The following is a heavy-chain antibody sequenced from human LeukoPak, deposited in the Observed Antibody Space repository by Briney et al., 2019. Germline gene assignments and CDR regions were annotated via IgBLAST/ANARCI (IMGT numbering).Heavy chain of an antibody. Sequence: GGSLRLSCSASAFTFSYYYMSWIRQAPGKGLEGVSYINSSGSTIYYADSVKGRFTISRDNAKNSLYLQMNSLRAEDPAVYYCERVSWGYYDSSGYYYLDYWGQGTLVTVSS. CDR3: ERVSWGYYDSSGYYYLDY. D-gene: IGHD3-22*01. J-gene: IGHJ4*02. CDR2: INSSGSTI. CDR1: AFTFSYYY. V-gene: IGHV3-11*04.